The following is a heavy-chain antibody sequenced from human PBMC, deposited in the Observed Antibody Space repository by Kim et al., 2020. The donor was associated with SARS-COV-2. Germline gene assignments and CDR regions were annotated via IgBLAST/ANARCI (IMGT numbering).Heavy chain of an antibody. CDR3: AVDAWDYYDSSGYMGFDY. CDR1: GFTFSSYG. CDR2: IWYDGSNK. Sequence: GGSLRLSCAASGFTFSSYGMHWVRQAPGKGLEWVAVIWYDGSNKYYADSVKGRFTISRDNSKNTLYLQMNSLRAEDTAVYYCAVDAWDYYDSSGYMGFDYWGQGTLVTVSS. D-gene: IGHD3-22*01. J-gene: IGHJ4*02. V-gene: IGHV3-33*01.